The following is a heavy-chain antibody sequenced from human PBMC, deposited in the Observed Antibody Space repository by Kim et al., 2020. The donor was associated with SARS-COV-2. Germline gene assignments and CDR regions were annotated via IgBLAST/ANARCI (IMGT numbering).Heavy chain of an antibody. CDR3: AKTSHMDV. J-gene: IGHJ6*02. CDR2: ICTNT. CDR1: GFTFSNSA. V-gene: IGHV3-23*05. Sequence: GGSLRLSCAASGFTFSNSAMSWVRQAPGKGLEWVSTICTNTYYADSVKGRFAISRNNSKNTLYLQMNSLRAEDTAVYFCAKTSHMDVWGQGTTVSVSS.